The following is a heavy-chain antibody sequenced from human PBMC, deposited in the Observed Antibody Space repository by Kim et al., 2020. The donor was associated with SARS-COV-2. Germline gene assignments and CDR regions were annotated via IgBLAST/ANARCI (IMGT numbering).Heavy chain of an antibody. CDR2: IYPGDSDT. D-gene: IGHD5-12*01. CDR3: ARLPSGRSGYEHVYYGMDV. J-gene: IGHJ6*02. CDR1: GYSFTSYW. Sequence: GESLKISCKGSGYSFTSYWIGWVRQMPGKGLEWMGIIYPGDSDTRYSPSFQGQVTISADKSISTAYLQWSSLKASDTAMYYCARLPSGRSGYEHVYYGMDVWGQGTTVTVSS. V-gene: IGHV5-51*01.